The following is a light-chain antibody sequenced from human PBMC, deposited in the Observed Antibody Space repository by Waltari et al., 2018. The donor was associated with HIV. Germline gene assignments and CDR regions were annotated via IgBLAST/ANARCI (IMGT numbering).Light chain of an antibody. CDR1: QSINPN. CDR2: DAS. V-gene: IGKV3-15*01. Sequence: EIMMTQSPATLSVSPGDTATLSCRASQSINPNLAWYQQKPGQAPRLLFYDASTRATGVPARFSGGGSGTEFTLTITSLQSEDFAVYYCQQYNNWPPAYTFGQGTKLEIK. CDR3: QQYNNWPPAYT. J-gene: IGKJ2*01.